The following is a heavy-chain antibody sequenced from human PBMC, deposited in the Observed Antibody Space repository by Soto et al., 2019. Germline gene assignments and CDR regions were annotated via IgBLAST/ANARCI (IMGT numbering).Heavy chain of an antibody. CDR1: GGSISSSNW. CDR2: IYHSGST. Sequence: PSETLSLTCAVSGGSISSSNWWSWVRQPPGKGLEWIGEIYHSGSTNYNPSLKSRVTISVDKSKNQFSLKLSSVTAVDTAVYYCARLRAGPDNGWYWAYDYWGQGTLVTVSS. J-gene: IGHJ4*02. D-gene: IGHD6-19*01. V-gene: IGHV4-4*02. CDR3: ARLRAGPDNGWYWAYDY.